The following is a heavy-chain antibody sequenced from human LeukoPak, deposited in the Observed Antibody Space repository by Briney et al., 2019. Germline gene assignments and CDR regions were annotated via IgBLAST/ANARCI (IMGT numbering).Heavy chain of an antibody. J-gene: IGHJ4*02. V-gene: IGHV3-33*01. Sequence: GGSLRLSCEASGFXFSSYGMHWVRQAPGKGLEWVAVIWYDGSNKYYADSVNGRFTISRDNAKNSLYLQMNSLRAEDTAVYYCARDLGYYRADYWGQGTLVTVSS. D-gene: IGHD1-26*01. CDR2: IWYDGSNK. CDR1: GFXFSSYG. CDR3: ARDLGYYRADY.